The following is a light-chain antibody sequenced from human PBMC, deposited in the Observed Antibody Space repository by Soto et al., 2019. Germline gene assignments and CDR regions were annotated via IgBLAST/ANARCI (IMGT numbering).Light chain of an antibody. V-gene: IGKV1-5*01. CDR2: EAS. J-gene: IGKJ1*01. Sequence: DIQMTQSPSILSASLGDRVTIACRASRNVDKWLAWYQQRPGEAPRLLISEASTLRSGVPSRFGGDGSGTEFTLTINNLQPGDVGNYYCQQYYSFWTFGQGTTVEIK. CDR1: RNVDKW. CDR3: QQYYSFWT.